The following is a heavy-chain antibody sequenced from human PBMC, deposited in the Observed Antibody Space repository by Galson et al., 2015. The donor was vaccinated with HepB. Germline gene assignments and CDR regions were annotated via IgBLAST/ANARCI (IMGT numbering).Heavy chain of an antibody. CDR3: ARSRGQMGNCAFDL. CDR2: IKQDESEK. V-gene: IGHV3-7*01. J-gene: IGHJ3*01. CDR1: GFTFSTYW. D-gene: IGHD1-7*01. Sequence: SLRLSCAASGFTFSTYWMSWVRQAPGKGLEWVANIKQDESEKDYVDSVKGRFTISRDNSDNSQYLQMNSLRVEDTAVYYCARSRGQMGNCAFDLWGRGTLVTVSS.